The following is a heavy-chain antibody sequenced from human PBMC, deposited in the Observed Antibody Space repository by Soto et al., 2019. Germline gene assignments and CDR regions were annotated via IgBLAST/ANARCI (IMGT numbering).Heavy chain of an antibody. Sequence: GGSLRLSCVASGFTFNNAWMTWVRQAPGKGLEWVGRIKSKIDGGTTDYAAPVKGRFTLSRDDSKNTLYLQMNSLKTEDSAVYYCTTVSPPGWGQGTLVTVSS. CDR2: IKSKIDGGTT. CDR1: GFTFNNAW. V-gene: IGHV3-15*01. J-gene: IGHJ4*02. CDR3: TTVSPPG.